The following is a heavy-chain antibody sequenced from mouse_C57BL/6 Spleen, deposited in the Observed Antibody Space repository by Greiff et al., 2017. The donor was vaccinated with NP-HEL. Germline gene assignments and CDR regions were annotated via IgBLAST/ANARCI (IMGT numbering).Heavy chain of an antibody. Sequence: QVQLKQSGAELVKPGASVKLSCKASGYTFTSYWMQWVNQRPGQGLEWIGEIDPSDSYTNYNQKFKGKATLTVDTSSSTAYMQLSSLTSEDSAVYYCAREAGTGFAYWGQGTLVTVSA. D-gene: IGHD3-3*01. J-gene: IGHJ3*01. V-gene: IGHV1-50*01. CDR1: GYTFTSYW. CDR3: AREAGTGFAY. CDR2: IDPSDSYT.